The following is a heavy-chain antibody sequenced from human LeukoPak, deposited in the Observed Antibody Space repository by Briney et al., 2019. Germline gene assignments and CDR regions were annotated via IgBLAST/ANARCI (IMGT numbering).Heavy chain of an antibody. CDR3: ARMWELRADY. CDR1: GYTFTGYY. Sequence: ASVKVSCKASGYTFTGYYVHWVRQAPGQGLEWMGWINPHSGDTHYAQKFQGRVTMTRGTSITTAYMELSRLRSDDTAVYYCARMWELRADYWGQGTLVTVSS. J-gene: IGHJ4*02. CDR2: INPHSGDT. V-gene: IGHV1-2*02. D-gene: IGHD1-26*01.